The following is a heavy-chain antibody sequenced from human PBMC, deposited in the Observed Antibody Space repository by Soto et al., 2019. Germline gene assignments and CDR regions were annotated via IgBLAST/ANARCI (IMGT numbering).Heavy chain of an antibody. Sequence: QVQLVESGGGVVQPGRSLRLSCAASGFTFSSYAMHWVRQAPGKGLEWVAVISYDGSNKYYADSVKGRFTISRDNSKNTRYLQMNSLRAEDTAVYYCARDPYLYYYDSSGYYQGGGFDYWGQGTLVTVSS. D-gene: IGHD3-22*01. CDR3: ARDPYLYYYDSSGYYQGGGFDY. J-gene: IGHJ4*02. CDR1: GFTFSSYA. V-gene: IGHV3-30-3*01. CDR2: ISYDGSNK.